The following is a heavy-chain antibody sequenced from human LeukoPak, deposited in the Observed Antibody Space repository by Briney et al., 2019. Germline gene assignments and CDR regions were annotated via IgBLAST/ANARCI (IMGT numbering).Heavy chain of an antibody. V-gene: IGHV4-39*07. Sequence: PSETLSLTCTVSGGSISSSSYYWGWIRQPPGKGLEWIGEINHSGSTNYNPSLKSRVTISVDTSKNQFSLKLSSVTAADTAVYYCARGAYGSGSYYKSLIAFDIWGQGTMVTVSS. CDR2: INHSGST. CDR1: GGSISSSSYY. CDR3: ARGAYGSGSYYKSLIAFDI. D-gene: IGHD3-10*01. J-gene: IGHJ3*02.